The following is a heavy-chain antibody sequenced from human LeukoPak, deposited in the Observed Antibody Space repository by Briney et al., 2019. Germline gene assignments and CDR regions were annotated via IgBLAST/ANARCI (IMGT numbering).Heavy chain of an antibody. CDR2: ISSSSNTL. J-gene: IGHJ1*01. V-gene: IGHV3-11*01. D-gene: IGHD2-15*01. CDR1: GFTFSDYH. CDR3: ARDVVAATTGFFQH. Sequence: GGSLRLSCSASGFTFSDYHMSWIRQAPRKGLEWLSYISSSSNTLYYADSVKGRFTVSRDNAKNSLYLQMNSLRAEDTAVYYCARDVVAATTGFFQHWGQGILVTVSS.